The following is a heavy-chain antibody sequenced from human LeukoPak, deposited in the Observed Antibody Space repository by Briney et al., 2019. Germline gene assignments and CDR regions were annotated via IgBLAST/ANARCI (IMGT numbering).Heavy chain of an antibody. CDR2: IYYSGST. D-gene: IGHD3-10*02. V-gene: IGHV4-61*05. Sequence: PSETLSLTCTVSGGSISSSSYYWSWIRQPPGKGLEWIGYIYYSGSTNYNPSLESRVTISVDTSKNQFSLKLSSVTAADTAVYYCARHLCTAPACWSNNWFDPWGQGTLVTVSS. CDR3: ARHLCTAPACWSNNWFDP. J-gene: IGHJ5*02. CDR1: GGSISSSSYY.